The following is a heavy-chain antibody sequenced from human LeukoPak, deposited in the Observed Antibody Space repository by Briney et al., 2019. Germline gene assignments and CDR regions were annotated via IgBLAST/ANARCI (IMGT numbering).Heavy chain of an antibody. D-gene: IGHD2-2*01. Sequence: SETLSLTCTVSGGSISSSSYYWGWIRQPPGKGLEWIGSIYYSGSTYYNPSLKSRVTISVDTSKNQFSLKLSSVTAADTAVYYCARGIRGVVVVPAAPDYWGQGTLVTVSS. J-gene: IGHJ4*02. V-gene: IGHV4-39*07. CDR3: ARGIRGVVVVPAAPDY. CDR1: GGSISSSSYY. CDR2: IYYSGST.